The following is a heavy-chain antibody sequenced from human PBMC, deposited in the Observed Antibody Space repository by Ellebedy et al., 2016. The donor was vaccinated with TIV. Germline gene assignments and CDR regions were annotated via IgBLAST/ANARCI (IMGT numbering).Heavy chain of an antibody. CDR1: GFTFSSYG. V-gene: IGHV3-30*03. CDR3: ARDPTSEYYDSSFDY. Sequence: GESLKISCAASGFTFSSYGMHWVRQAPGKGLEWVAVISYDGSNKYYADSVKGRFTISRDNSKNTLYLQMNSLRAEDTAVYYCARDPTSEYYDSSFDYWGQGTLVTVSS. D-gene: IGHD3-22*01. J-gene: IGHJ4*02. CDR2: ISYDGSNK.